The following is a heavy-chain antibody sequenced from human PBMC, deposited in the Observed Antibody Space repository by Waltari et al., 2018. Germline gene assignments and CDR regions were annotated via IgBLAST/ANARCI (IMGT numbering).Heavy chain of an antibody. Sequence: QVQLVQSGAEVKKPGASVKVSCKVSGYTLRELSMHWVRQAPGKGLEWMGGFDPEDAETIYAQKFQGRVTMTEDTSTDTAYMELSSLRSEDTAVYYCATDRSAVAGPNSYYFDYWGQGTLVTVSS. CDR2: FDPEDAET. J-gene: IGHJ4*02. CDR1: GYTLRELS. V-gene: IGHV1-24*01. D-gene: IGHD6-19*01. CDR3: ATDRSAVAGPNSYYFDY.